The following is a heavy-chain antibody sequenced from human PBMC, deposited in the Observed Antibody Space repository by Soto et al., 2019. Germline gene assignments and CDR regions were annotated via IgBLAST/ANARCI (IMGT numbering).Heavy chain of an antibody. CDR1: GDSISNGDYY. CDR3: ASRYLY. CDR2: IDSSGST. D-gene: IGHD3-16*02. V-gene: IGHV4-30-4*01. Sequence: PSETLSLTCTVSGDSISNGDYYWSWIRQPPGRGLEWIGYIDSSGSTYYNPSLKSRLTMSVDMSKNQFSLRLTSVTAADTAVYYCASRYLYWGQGILVTVYS. J-gene: IGHJ4*02.